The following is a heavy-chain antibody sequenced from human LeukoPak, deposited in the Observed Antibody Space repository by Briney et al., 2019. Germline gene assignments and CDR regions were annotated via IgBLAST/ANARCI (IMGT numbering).Heavy chain of an antibody. CDR2: INHSGST. D-gene: IGHD3-10*01. J-gene: IGHJ6*02. Sequence: SETLSLTCAVYGGSFRGYYWSWIRQPPGKGLEWIGEINHSGSTNYNPSLKSRVTISVDTSKNQFSLKLSSVTAADTAVYYCASGYYGSGSRPALLYYYYGMDVWGQGTTVTVSS. CDR3: ASGYYGSGSRPALLYYYYGMDV. V-gene: IGHV4-34*01. CDR1: GGSFRGYY.